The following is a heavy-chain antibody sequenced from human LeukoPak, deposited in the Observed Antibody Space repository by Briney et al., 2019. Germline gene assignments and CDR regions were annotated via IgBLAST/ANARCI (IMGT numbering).Heavy chain of an antibody. CDR1: GFTFSSYA. CDR3: AKVVGEVVVITAKYYFDY. V-gene: IGHV3-23*01. Sequence: GGSLRLSCAASGFTFSSYAMSWVRQAPGKGLEWVSAISGSGGTTYYADSVKGRFTISRDNSKSTLYLQMNSLRAEDTAVYYCAKVVGEVVVITAKYYFDYWGQGTLVTVSS. CDR2: ISGSGGTT. D-gene: IGHD2-15*01. J-gene: IGHJ4*02.